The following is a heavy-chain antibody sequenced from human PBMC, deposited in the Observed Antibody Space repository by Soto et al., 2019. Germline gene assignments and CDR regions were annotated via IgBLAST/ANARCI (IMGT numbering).Heavy chain of an antibody. CDR3: ARADSSGYYPNWFDP. CDR2: ISYSGST. D-gene: IGHD3-22*01. J-gene: IGHJ5*02. V-gene: IGHV4-31*03. CDR1: GGAISSGGYY. Sequence: PPVILSLTCTVSGGAISSGGYYWSCIRQHPGQDLEWTGYISYSGSTYYNASLKSRVTISVDTAQHYFSLKLKPVTPADTAVDYCARADSSGYYPNWFDPWGQGTLVTV.